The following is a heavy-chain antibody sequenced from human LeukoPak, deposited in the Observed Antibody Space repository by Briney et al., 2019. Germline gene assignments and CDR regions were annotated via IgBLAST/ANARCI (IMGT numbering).Heavy chain of an antibody. CDR3: TTAVVAGTRERFDP. D-gene: IGHD6-19*01. Sequence: GGSLRLSCAASGFTFSNAWMSWVRQAPGKGLEWVGRIKSKTDGGTTDYAAPVKGRFTISRDDSKNTLYLQMNSLKTEDTAVYYCTTAVVAGTRERFDPWGQGTLVTVSS. V-gene: IGHV3-15*01. J-gene: IGHJ5*02. CDR2: IKSKTDGGTT. CDR1: GFTFSNAW.